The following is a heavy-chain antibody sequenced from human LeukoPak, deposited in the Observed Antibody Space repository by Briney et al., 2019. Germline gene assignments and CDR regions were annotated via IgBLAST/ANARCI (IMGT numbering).Heavy chain of an antibody. CDR3: ASHCSSTSCRGAFDI. D-gene: IGHD2-2*01. Sequence: SQTLSLTCTVSGGSISSGGYYWNWIRQPPGKGLEWIGYIYHSGSTYYNPSLKSRVTISVDRSKNQFSLKLSSVTAADTAVYYCASHCSSTSCRGAFDIWGQGTMVTVSS. CDR2: IYHSGST. CDR1: GGSISSGGYY. V-gene: IGHV4-30-2*01. J-gene: IGHJ3*02.